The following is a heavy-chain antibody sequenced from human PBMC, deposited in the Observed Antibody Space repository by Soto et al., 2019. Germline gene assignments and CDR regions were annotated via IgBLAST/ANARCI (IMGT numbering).Heavy chain of an antibody. CDR1: GFTFSSYA. J-gene: IGHJ3*02. Sequence: PGGSLRLSCAASGFTFSSYAMSWVRQAPGKGLEWVSAISGSGGSTYYADSVKGRFTISRDNSKNTLYLQMNSLRAEDTAVYYCAKDTPGPWVNKRDVRGPDAFDIWGQGTMVTVSS. V-gene: IGHV3-23*01. CDR2: ISGSGGST. CDR3: AKDTPGPWVNKRDVRGPDAFDI. D-gene: IGHD3-10*01.